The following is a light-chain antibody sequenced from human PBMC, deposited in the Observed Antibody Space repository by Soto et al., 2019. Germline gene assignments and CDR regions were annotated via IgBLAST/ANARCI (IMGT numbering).Light chain of an antibody. V-gene: IGKV1-27*01. CDR2: AAS. J-gene: IGKJ1*01. CDR3: QKYNSAPWT. CDR1: QDISNS. Sequence: DIQMTQSPSSLSASVGDRVTITCRASQDISNSLAWYQQKPGKVPKLLIYAASTLQSGVPSRFSGSGSGTDFTLTISSLQPEDVASYYCQKYNSAPWTFGQGNKVEIK.